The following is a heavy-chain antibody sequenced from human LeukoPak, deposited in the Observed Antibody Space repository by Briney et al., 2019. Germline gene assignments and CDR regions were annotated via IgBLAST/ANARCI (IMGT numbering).Heavy chain of an antibody. D-gene: IGHD6-19*01. V-gene: IGHV4-59*01. CDR1: GGSISSYY. CDR3: ARVQAGQRTFDY. J-gene: IGHJ4*02. Sequence: SETLSPTCTVSGGSISSYYWSWIRQPPGKGLEWIGYIYYSGSTNYNPSLKSRVTISVDTSKNQFSLKLSSVTAADTAVYYCARVQAGQRTFDYWGQGTLVTVSS. CDR2: IYYSGST.